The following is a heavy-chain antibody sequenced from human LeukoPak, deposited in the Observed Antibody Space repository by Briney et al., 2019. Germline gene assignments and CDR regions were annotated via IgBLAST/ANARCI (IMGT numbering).Heavy chain of an antibody. J-gene: IGHJ4*02. D-gene: IGHD3-10*01. CDR1: GYSFNNYG. CDR2: NT. CDR3: ARGGGRKYDY. V-gene: IGHV1-18*01. Sequence: ASVKVSCKASGYSFNNYGITWVRQAPGQGLEWVGYNTNYARKFQGRVTMTTDTSTSTAYMELRGLRSDDTAVYYCARGGGRKYDYWGQGTLVTVSS.